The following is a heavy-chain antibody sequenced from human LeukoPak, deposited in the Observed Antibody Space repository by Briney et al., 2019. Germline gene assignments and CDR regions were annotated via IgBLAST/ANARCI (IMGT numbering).Heavy chain of an antibody. CDR3: ARLTWGGKQLVDDAFDI. CDR2: INAGNGNT. CDR1: GYTFTSYA. J-gene: IGHJ3*02. Sequence: ASVKVSCKVSGYTFTSYAMHWVRQAPGQRLEWMGWINAGNGNTKYSQKFQGRVTITRDTSASTAYMELSSLRSEDTAVYYCARLTWGGKQLVDDAFDIWGQGTMVTVSS. D-gene: IGHD6-13*01. V-gene: IGHV1-3*01.